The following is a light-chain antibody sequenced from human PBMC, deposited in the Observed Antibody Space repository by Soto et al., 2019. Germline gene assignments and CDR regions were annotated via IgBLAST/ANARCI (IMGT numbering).Light chain of an antibody. CDR1: QSVSRY. CDR3: QQRFSWPPT. CDR2: DTS. V-gene: IGKV3-11*01. J-gene: IGKJ4*01. Sequence: EIGLTQSPATLSLPPGVRATLSCRASQSVSRYLAWYQQKPGQAPRLVIHDTSTRATGVPDTFSGSGSGTEFTLIISTLEPEDFATYYCQQRFSWPPTFGGGTHIEIK.